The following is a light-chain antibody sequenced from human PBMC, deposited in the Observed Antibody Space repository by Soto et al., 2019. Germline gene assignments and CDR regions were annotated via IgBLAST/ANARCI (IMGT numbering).Light chain of an antibody. CDR3: QHYYTTPPT. V-gene: IGKV4-1*01. J-gene: IGKJ1*01. CDR1: QSVFYSSRNKNY. CDR2: WAS. Sequence: DIVMTQSPDSLAVSLGERATIHCKSSQSVFYSSRNKNYLAWYQQKPGQPPKLLISWASSREFGVPDRFSGSGSGTDFTLTISSLQAEDVAMYYCQHYYTTPPTFGQGTKVEI.